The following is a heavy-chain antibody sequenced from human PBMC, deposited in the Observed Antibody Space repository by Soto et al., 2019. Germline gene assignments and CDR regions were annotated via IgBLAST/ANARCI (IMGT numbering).Heavy chain of an antibody. J-gene: IGHJ4*02. Sequence: PGGSLRLSCAASGFTFQNYAMHWVRQAPGKGLEWVSGISWDNIIITYADSVKGRFTISRDNAKKSLYLQMNSLGTEDTALYYCVKDNGNYYDSSGYTYGYFDYWGQGVLVTVSS. CDR3: VKDNGNYYDSSGYTYGYFDY. CDR2: ISWDNIII. D-gene: IGHD3-22*01. CDR1: GFTFQNYA. V-gene: IGHV3-9*01.